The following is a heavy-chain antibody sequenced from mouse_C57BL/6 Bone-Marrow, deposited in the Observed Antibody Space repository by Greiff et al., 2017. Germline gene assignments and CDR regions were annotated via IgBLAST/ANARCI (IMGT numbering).Heavy chain of an antibody. CDR3: ARDSSSLYYEAMDY. D-gene: IGHD1-1*01. J-gene: IGHJ4*01. CDR2: IHPNSGST. CDR1: GYTFTSYW. V-gene: IGHV1-64*01. Sequence: QVQLQQSGAELVKPGASVKLSCKASGYTFTSYWMHWVKQRPGQGLEWIGMIHPNSGSTNYNEKFKSKATLTVDKSSSTAYMQLSSLTSEDSAVYYCARDSSSLYYEAMDYWGQGTSVTVSS.